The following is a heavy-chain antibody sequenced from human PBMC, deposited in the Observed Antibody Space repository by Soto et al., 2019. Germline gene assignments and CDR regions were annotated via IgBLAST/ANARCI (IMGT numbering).Heavy chain of an antibody. CDR3: AKDRLGGNFDY. Sequence: EVQLLDSGGGLVQPAGSLRLSCAASGFTFNNYAMNWVRQAPGKGLEWVATISGTGGSTYYADSVKGRFTISRDNSKNTLYLQMNSLRVEDTAVYYCAKDRLGGNFDYWGQGTQVTVSS. CDR2: ISGTGGST. V-gene: IGHV3-23*01. J-gene: IGHJ4*02. CDR1: GFTFNNYA.